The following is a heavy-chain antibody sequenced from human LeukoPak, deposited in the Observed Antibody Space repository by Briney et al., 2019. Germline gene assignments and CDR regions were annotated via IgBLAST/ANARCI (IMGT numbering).Heavy chain of an antibody. V-gene: IGHV3-7*01. CDR3: ARESPDIVLMVYALYYFDY. D-gene: IGHD2-8*01. Sequence: QAGGSLRLSCAASGFTFSGYWMSWVRQAPGKGLEWVANIKQDGSEKYYVDSVKGRFTISRDNAKNSLYLQMNSLRAGDTAVYYCARESPDIVLMVYALYYFDYWGQGTLVTVSS. J-gene: IGHJ4*02. CDR2: IKQDGSEK. CDR1: GFTFSGYW.